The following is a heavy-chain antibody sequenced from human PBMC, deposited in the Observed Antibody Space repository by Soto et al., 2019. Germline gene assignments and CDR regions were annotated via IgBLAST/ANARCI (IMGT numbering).Heavy chain of an antibody. V-gene: IGHV4-59*08. CDR3: ARSDCSGGSCYSDY. D-gene: IGHD2-15*01. CDR2: IYYSGST. J-gene: IGHJ4*02. CDR1: GGSISSYY. Sequence: QVQLQESGPGLVKPSETLSLTCTVSGGSISSYYWSWIRQPPGKGLEWIGYIYYSGSTNYNPSLKSRVTISVDTSKNQCSLKLSSVTAADTAVYYCARSDCSGGSCYSDYWGQGTLVTVSS.